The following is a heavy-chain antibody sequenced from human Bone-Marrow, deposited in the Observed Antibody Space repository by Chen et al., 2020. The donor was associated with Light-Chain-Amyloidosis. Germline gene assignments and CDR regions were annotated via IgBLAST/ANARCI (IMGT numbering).Heavy chain of an antibody. J-gene: IGHJ4*02. CDR2: IYPDDSDA. CDR1: GYTFPNYW. D-gene: IGHD5-12*01. CDR3: ARRRDGYTFDY. V-gene: IGHV5-51*01. Sequence: GPEVKKPGESLKISCKGSGYTFPNYWIGWVRQMPGKGLEWMGVIYPDDSDARYSPSFEGQVTISADKSITTAYLQWRSLKASDTAMFYCARRRDGYTFDYWGQGTWSPSP.